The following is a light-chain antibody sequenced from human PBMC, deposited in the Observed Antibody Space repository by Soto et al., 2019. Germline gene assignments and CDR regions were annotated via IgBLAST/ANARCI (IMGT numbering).Light chain of an antibody. CDR1: QNINEY. V-gene: IGKV1-39*01. CDR2: ATS. Sequence: DIQMTQSPSSLSASVGDRVTITCRASQNINEYLNWYQQRPGKAPKLLIFATSGLQSGVPSRFSGSGSGTDFTLTISSLQPEDFATYYCQQSYNNPPAGTFGQGTKVEIK. CDR3: QQSYNNPPAGT. J-gene: IGKJ1*01.